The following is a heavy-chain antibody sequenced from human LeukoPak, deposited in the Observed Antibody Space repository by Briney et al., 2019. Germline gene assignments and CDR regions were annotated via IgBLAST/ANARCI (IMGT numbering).Heavy chain of an antibody. CDR3: ARDRGAYDFWSGYDY. D-gene: IGHD3-3*01. Sequence: GGSLRLSCAASGFTFSSYSMNWVRQAPGKGLEWVSYISSSSSTIYYADSVKGRFTISRDNAKNSLYLQMNSLRAGDTAVYYCARDRGAYDFWSGYDYWGQGTLVTVSS. CDR1: GFTFSSYS. J-gene: IGHJ4*02. V-gene: IGHV3-48*01. CDR2: ISSSSSTI.